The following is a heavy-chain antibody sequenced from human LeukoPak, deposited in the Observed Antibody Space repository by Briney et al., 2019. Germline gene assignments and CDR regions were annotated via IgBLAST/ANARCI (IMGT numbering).Heavy chain of an antibody. CDR2: MNPNSGNT. V-gene: IGHV1-8*03. D-gene: IGHD6-19*01. J-gene: IGHJ5*02. Sequence: ASVKVSCKASGYTFTSYDINWVRQATGQGLEWMGWMNPNSGNTGYAQKFQGRVTITRNTSISTAYMELSSLRSEDTAVYYCAREGRPYSSGPNWFDPWGQGTLVTVSS. CDR3: AREGRPYSSGPNWFDP. CDR1: GYTFTSYD.